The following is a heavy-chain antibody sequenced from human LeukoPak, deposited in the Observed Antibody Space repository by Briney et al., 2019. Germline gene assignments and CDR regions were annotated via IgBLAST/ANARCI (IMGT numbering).Heavy chain of an antibody. Sequence: PGGSLRLSCAASGFTFSSYAMHWVRQAPGEGLEWVAVISYDGSNKYYADSVKGRFTISRDNSKNTLYLQMNSLRAEDTAVYYCARGSGVDTAMVTVSYFDYWGQGTLVTVSS. CDR2: ISYDGSNK. V-gene: IGHV3-30*04. CDR1: GFTFSSYA. CDR3: ARGSGVDTAMVTVSYFDY. J-gene: IGHJ4*02. D-gene: IGHD5-18*01.